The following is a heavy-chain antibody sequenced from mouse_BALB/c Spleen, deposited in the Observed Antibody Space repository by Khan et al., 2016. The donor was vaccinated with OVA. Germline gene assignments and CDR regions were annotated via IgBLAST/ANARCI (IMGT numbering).Heavy chain of an antibody. CDR1: GYTFTDYY. Sequence: QVQLKESGAELARPGASVKLSCKASGYTFTDYYIDWVKQRTGQGLEWIGEINPGSGNSYYNEKFKGKATLTADKSSNTAFVQLSSLTSDDSAVDFCAKEWGARVAYWGQGTLVTVSA. J-gene: IGHJ3*01. CDR2: INPGSGNS. V-gene: IGHV1-77*01. CDR3: AKEWGARVAY.